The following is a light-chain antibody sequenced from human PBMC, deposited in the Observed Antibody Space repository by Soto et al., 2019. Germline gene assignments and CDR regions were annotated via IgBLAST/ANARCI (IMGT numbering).Light chain of an antibody. V-gene: IGKV1-5*03. CDR1: QPIGSW. CDR3: QQYADYSWT. Sequence: DIQMTKLLFRLSASVGDRVTITCRASQPIGSWLAWYQLKPGKAPNLLIYGVSSVESGVPSRFSGGGSGTEFTLTISNLQPDDFATYYCQQYADYSWTFGQGTKVESK. CDR2: GVS. J-gene: IGKJ1*01.